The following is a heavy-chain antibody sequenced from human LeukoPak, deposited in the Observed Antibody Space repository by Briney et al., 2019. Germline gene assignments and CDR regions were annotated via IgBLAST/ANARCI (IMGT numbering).Heavy chain of an antibody. CDR3: ARDLKNRGGYSYRYYFDY. CDR2: ISSSSSYI. V-gene: IGHV3-21*01. D-gene: IGHD5-18*01. CDR1: GFTFSSYS. J-gene: IGHJ4*02. Sequence: PGGSLRLSCAASGFTFSSYSMNWVRQAPGKGLEWVSSISSSSSYIYYADSVKGRFTISRDNAKNSLYLQMNSRRAEDTAVYYCARDLKNRGGYSYRYYFDYWGQGTLVTVSS.